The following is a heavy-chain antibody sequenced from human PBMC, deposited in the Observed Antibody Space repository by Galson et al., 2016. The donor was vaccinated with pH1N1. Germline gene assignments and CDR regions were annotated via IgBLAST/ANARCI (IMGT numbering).Heavy chain of an antibody. CDR2: ISSGGSSI. J-gene: IGHJ4*02. CDR3: ARVRLIMPGDPTGYFDF. V-gene: IGHV3-74*01. CDR1: GFTFSSFW. Sequence: SLRLSCAASGFTFSSFWMHWVRQVPGKGLVWVSRISSGGSSISYADSVKGRFTISRDNARNTLYLEMNSLRAEDTALYYCARVRLIMPGDPTGYFDFWGQGALVTVSS. D-gene: IGHD7-27*01.